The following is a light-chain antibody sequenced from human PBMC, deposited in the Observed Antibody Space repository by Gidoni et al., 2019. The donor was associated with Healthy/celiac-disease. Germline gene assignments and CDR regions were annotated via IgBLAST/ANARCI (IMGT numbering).Light chain of an antibody. CDR3: MQALQTPL. V-gene: IGKV2-28*01. J-gene: IGKJ4*01. Sequence: DIVMTQSPLSLPVTPGEPASISCRSSQSLLHSNGYNYLDWYLQKPGQSPQLLIYLGSNRASGVPDRYSGSRSGTDFTLKISRVEAEDVGVYYCMQALQTPLFGGXTKVEIK. CDR2: LGS. CDR1: QSLLHSNGYNY.